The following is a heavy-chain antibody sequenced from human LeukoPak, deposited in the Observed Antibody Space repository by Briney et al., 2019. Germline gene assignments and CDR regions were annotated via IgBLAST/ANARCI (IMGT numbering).Heavy chain of an antibody. CDR2: IYYSGTT. Sequence: PSETLSLTCTVSGGSISSGSYHWGWIRQPPGKGLEWIGSIYYSGTTYYSPSLKSRVTISLDTSKNQFSLKLNSVTAADTAVYYCARQDLAVSGVDYWGQGTLVTVS. CDR3: ARQDLAVSGVDY. CDR1: GGSISSGSYH. J-gene: IGHJ4*02. D-gene: IGHD6-19*01. V-gene: IGHV4-39*01.